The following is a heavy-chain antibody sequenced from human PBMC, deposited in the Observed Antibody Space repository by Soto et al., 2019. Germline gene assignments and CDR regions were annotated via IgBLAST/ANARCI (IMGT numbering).Heavy chain of an antibody. J-gene: IGHJ4*01. CDR2: ISGSGGTA. CDR3: ARGWGQNWNFDY. Sequence: EVQLLESGGGSVQPGGSLRLSCAASGFTFSSYAMHWVRRPPGKGLEWVSSISGSGGTAYYAGSVPGRCSISRGSLVNALYLQMNRLTAEDTAVYYCARGWGQNWNFDYWGHGTLVTVSP. CDR1: GFTFSSYA. D-gene: IGHD1-1*01. V-gene: IGHV3-23*01.